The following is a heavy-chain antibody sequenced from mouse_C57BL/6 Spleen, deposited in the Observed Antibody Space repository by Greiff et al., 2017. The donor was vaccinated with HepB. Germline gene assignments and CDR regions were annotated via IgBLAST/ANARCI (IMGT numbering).Heavy chain of an antibody. CDR1: GYTFTDYY. CDR2: IYPGSGNT. CDR3: ARHIYAMDY. J-gene: IGHJ4*01. V-gene: IGHV1-76*01. Sequence: VQLVESGAELVRPGASVKLSCKASGYTFTDYYINWVKQRPGQGLEWIARIYPGSGNTYYNEKFKGKATLTAEKSSSTAYMQLSSLTSEDSAVYFCARHIYAMDYWGQGTSVTVSS.